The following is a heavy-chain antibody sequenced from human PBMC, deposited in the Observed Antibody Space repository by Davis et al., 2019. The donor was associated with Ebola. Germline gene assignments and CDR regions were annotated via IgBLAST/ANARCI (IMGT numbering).Heavy chain of an antibody. CDR3: AKGLTIFGVVTYFDY. Sequence: GESLKISCAASGFTFSSYAMSWVRQAPGKGLEWVSAISGSGGSTYYADSVKGRFTISRDNSKNTLYLQMNSLRAEDTAVYYCAKGLTIFGVVTYFDYWGQGTLVTVSS. CDR2: ISGSGGST. CDR1: GFTFSSYA. J-gene: IGHJ4*02. D-gene: IGHD3-3*01. V-gene: IGHV3-23*01.